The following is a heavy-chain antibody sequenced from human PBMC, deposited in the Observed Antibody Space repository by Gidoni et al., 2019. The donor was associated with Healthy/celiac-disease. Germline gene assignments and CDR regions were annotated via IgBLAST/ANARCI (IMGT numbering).Heavy chain of an antibody. J-gene: IGHJ4*02. CDR2: INSKTDGGTT. D-gene: IGHD3-3*01. V-gene: IGHV3-15*01. CDR1: GFTFSNAW. CDR3: TTDTLYDFWRGYSPFFDY. Sequence: EVQLVESGGGLVKAGGSLRLSCEASGFTFSNAWMRWVRRAPGKGLEWVGRINSKTDGGTTYYAAPVKGRFTISRDDSKNTLHLQMNSLKTEDTAVYYCTTDTLYDFWRGYSPFFDYWGQGTLVTVSS.